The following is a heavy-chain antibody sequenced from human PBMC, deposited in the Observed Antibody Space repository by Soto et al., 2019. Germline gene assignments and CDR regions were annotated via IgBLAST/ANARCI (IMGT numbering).Heavy chain of an antibody. J-gene: IGHJ6*04. Sequence: GESLKISCKGSGYSFTNHWIGWVRQMPGKGLEWMGIIYPDDSDTKYSPSFQGQVTMSVDKSISTAYLQWSSLKASDTAMYYCAKRKISTQGAKKGYNYGRDVGAKGPTATVSS. CDR3: AKRKISTQGAKKGYNYGRDV. CDR1: GYSFTNHW. CDR2: IYPDDSDT. V-gene: IGHV5-51*01.